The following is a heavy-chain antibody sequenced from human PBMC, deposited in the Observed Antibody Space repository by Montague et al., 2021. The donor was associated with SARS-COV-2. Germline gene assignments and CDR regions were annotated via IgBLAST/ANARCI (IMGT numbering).Heavy chain of an antibody. J-gene: IGHJ4*01. CDR3: ASAPLMFTFGGVITRLRGYYFDY. V-gene: IGHV4-39*06. Sequence: SETLSLTCTVSGGSISSNSYYWGRLRQPPGKELVWNGSNYDSGNTNHYLSLKSPVSIAADTTKNQFPLKPSSVTAATTAVYYSASAPLMFTFGGVITRLRGYYFDYWGQGTLVAVSS. CDR1: GGSISSNSYY. CDR2: NYDSGNT. D-gene: IGHD3-16*01.